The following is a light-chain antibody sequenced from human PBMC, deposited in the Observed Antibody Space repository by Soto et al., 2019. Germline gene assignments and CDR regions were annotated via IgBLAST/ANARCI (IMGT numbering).Light chain of an antibody. CDR3: KQNYSYPLT. CDR2: AAS. CDR1: QGISSY. V-gene: IGKV1-8*01. J-gene: IGKJ4*01. Sequence: AIRMTQSPSSFSASTGDRVTITCRASQGISSYLAWYQQKPGKAPKLLIYAASTLQGGVPSRFSGSGSGTDFTLTISCLQSEDFATYYCKQNYSYPLTFGRGTKV.